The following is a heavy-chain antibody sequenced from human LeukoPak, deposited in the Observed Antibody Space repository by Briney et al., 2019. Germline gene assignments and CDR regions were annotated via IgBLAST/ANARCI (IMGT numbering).Heavy chain of an antibody. J-gene: IGHJ5*02. CDR1: GGSSSSYY. CDR2: IYNSGST. V-gene: IGHV4-59*08. D-gene: IGHD6-19*01. Sequence: SETLSLTCTVSGGSSSSYYWSWIRQPPGKGLEWIGNIYNSGSTNYNPSLKSRVTISVDTSKNQFSLKLSSVTAADTAVYYCARGAVLNWFDPWGQGTLVTVSS. CDR3: ARGAVLNWFDP.